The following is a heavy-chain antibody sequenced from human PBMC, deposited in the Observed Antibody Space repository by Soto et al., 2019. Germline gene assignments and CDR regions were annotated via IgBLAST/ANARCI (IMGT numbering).Heavy chain of an antibody. J-gene: IGHJ6*02. CDR1: GYTFTNYC. CDR3: AASIFYYGMDV. CDR2: IYPGDSDT. Sequence: LKXSCKGFGYTFTNYCMGWVRQMPGKGPEWMGIIYPGDSDTKYNPSFQGQVTISADKSITTTYLQWSSLKASDTAIYYCAASIFYYGMDVWGQGTTVTVSS. V-gene: IGHV5-51*01.